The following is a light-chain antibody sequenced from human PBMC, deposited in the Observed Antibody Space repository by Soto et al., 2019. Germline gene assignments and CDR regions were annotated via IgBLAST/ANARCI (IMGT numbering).Light chain of an antibody. CDR1: QTTNPKY. CDR3: QHYGNSPPVI. V-gene: IGKV3-20*01. Sequence: EIEMTQSPGTLSLSPGERATLSCRASQTTNPKYVAWYQQRRGLAPRLLVYGSSKRAAGIPDRFRGSGSGSQFSLTISGLEPEDFAVYFCQHYGNSPPVIFGQGTRLDVK. J-gene: IGKJ5*01. CDR2: GSS.